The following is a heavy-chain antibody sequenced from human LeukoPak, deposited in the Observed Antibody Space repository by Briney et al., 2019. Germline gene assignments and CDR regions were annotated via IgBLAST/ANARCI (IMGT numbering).Heavy chain of an antibody. D-gene: IGHD3-10*01. J-gene: IGHJ4*02. CDR3: ATQHVGG. CDR1: GGTFINYA. V-gene: IGHV1-69*04. CDR2: IILILGIA. Sequence: GSSVTVSCTASGGTFINYAISWVGQAPGQGREWMGRIILILGIANYAQKFQGRVTITSDKYTSTAYMELSSLRSDDTAVYYCATQHVGGWGQGTLVTVSS.